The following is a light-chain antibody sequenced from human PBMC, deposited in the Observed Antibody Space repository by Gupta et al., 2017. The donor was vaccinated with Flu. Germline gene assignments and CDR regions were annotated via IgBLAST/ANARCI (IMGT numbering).Light chain of an antibody. CDR3: MKALQIPRT. CDR2: LGA. V-gene: IGKV2-28*01. J-gene: IGKJ5*01. Sequence: GTPEEPASISCRSSQRLLHSSGYNKYERYMQKTGQSPQIRIYLGANRASGGPERRSGSGSGTDFTLKISRVAAEDVGVAYCMKALQIPRTFGQGTRLE. CDR1: QRLLHSSGYNK.